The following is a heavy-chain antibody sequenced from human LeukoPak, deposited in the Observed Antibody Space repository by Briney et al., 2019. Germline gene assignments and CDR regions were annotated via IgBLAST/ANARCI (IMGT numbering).Heavy chain of an antibody. Sequence: PGGSLRLSCAASGFTFSSYGMHWVRQAPGKGLEWVTFISYDGSNKYYADSVRGRFIISRDNSKNTLYLQMNSLRAEDTAVYYCAKDYYYDSSAFPDYWGQGTLVTVSS. CDR2: ISYDGSNK. J-gene: IGHJ4*02. D-gene: IGHD3-22*01. CDR1: GFTFSSYG. V-gene: IGHV3-30*18. CDR3: AKDYYYDSSAFPDY.